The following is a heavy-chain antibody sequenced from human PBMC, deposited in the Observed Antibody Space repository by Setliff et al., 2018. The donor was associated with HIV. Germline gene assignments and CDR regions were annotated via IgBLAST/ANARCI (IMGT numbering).Heavy chain of an antibody. D-gene: IGHD6-13*01. Sequence: PGASLKISCQGSGYSFTSYWIAWVRQKPGKGLEWMGIIFPGDSKMHYSPSFQGWVTLSADKSISTAYLQWSSLQTSDSGMYYCARGIAALTASFDYWGQGSLVTVSS. CDR2: IFPGDSKM. CDR1: GYSFTSYW. CDR3: ARGIAALTASFDY. V-gene: IGHV5-51*01. J-gene: IGHJ4*02.